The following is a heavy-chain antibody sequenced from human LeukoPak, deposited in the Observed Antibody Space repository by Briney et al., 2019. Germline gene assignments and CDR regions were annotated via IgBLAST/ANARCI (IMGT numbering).Heavy chain of an antibody. CDR2: IKEDGSVE. J-gene: IGHJ4*02. Sequence: GGSLRLSCAASGFTLSRHWMSWVRQTPGKGPEWVANIKEDGSVEDYVDSVRGRFTISRDNAKGSLFLQMNSLRVEDTAIYYCARGENWGQGTLVTVSS. CDR3: ARGEN. V-gene: IGHV3-7*04. CDR1: GFTLSRHW.